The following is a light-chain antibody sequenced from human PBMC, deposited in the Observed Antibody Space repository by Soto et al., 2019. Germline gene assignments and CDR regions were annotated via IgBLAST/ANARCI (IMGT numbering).Light chain of an antibody. CDR2: GAS. CDR3: QQYGSSPWT. V-gene: IGKV3-20*01. Sequence: EIVLTQSPGTLSLSPWERATLSCRSSQSVSSSYVAWYQQKPGQAPRLXIYGASSRATGIPDRFSGSGSGTDFTLTISRLEPEDFAVYYCQQYGSSPWTFGQGTKVDNK. J-gene: IGKJ1*01. CDR1: QSVSSSY.